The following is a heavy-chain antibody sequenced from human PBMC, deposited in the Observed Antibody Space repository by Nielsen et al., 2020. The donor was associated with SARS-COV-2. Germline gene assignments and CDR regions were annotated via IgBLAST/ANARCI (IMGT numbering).Heavy chain of an antibody. Sequence: SETLSLTCTVSGGSISSSSYYWGWIRQPPGKGLEWIGEIYHSGSTNYNPSLKSRVTISVDKSKNQFSLKLSSVTAADTAVYYCARLFDLAVAGTFRWFDPWGQGTLVTVSS. CDR1: GGSISSSSYY. J-gene: IGHJ5*02. V-gene: IGHV4-39*07. D-gene: IGHD6-19*01. CDR2: IYHSGST. CDR3: ARLFDLAVAGTFRWFDP.